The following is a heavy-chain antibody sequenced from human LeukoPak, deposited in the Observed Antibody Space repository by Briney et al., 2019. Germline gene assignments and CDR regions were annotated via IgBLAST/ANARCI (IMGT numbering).Heavy chain of an antibody. J-gene: IGHJ4*02. Sequence: SEALSLTCTVSGGSISSYYWSWIRQPPGKGLEWIGYIYYSGSTNYNPSLKSRVTISVDMSKNQFSLKLSSVTAADTAVYYCARLGSPVAGIDYWGQGTLVTVSS. CDR2: IYYSGST. CDR1: GGSISSYY. D-gene: IGHD6-19*01. CDR3: ARLGSPVAGIDY. V-gene: IGHV4-59*08.